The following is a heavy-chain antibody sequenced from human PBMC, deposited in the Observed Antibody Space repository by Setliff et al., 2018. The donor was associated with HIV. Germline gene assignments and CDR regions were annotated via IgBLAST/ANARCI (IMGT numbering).Heavy chain of an antibody. D-gene: IGHD2-2*03. CDR1: GYTFTSYY. J-gene: IGHJ6*03. Sequence: ASVKFSCKASGYTFTSYYMHWVRQAPGQGLEWMGIINPSGGSTSYAQKFQGRVTMTRDTSTSTVYMELSSLRSEDTAVYYCARDGPALDIVVVPAASVLGYYYYYMDVWGKGTTVTVSS. CDR2: INPSGGST. CDR3: ARDGPALDIVVVPAASVLGYYYYYMDV. V-gene: IGHV1-46*01.